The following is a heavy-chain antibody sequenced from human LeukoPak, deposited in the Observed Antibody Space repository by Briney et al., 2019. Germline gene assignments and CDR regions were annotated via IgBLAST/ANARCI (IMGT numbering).Heavy chain of an antibody. D-gene: IGHD3-22*01. J-gene: IGHJ4*02. CDR1: GYTFTSYG. Sequence: GASVEVSCKASGYTFTSYGISWVRQAPGQGLEWMGWISAYNGNTNYAQKLQGRVTMTTDTSTSTAYMELRSLRSDDTAVYYCARLNPAGGYDSSGDDYWGQGTLVTVSS. V-gene: IGHV1-18*01. CDR2: ISAYNGNT. CDR3: ARLNPAGGYDSSGDDY.